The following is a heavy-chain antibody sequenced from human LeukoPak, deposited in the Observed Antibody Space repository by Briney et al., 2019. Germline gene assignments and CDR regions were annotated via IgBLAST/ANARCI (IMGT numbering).Heavy chain of an antibody. Sequence: GASVKVSCKASGGTFSSYGISWARQAPGQGLEWMGGIIPLFGTANYAQKFQGRLTISADESTSAVYMELTSLRSEDTAVYYCARVASGYNYGDQFDFWGQGTLVTVSS. J-gene: IGHJ4*02. V-gene: IGHV1-69*13. CDR3: ARVASGYNYGDQFDF. D-gene: IGHD5-18*01. CDR2: IIPLFGTA. CDR1: GGTFSSYG.